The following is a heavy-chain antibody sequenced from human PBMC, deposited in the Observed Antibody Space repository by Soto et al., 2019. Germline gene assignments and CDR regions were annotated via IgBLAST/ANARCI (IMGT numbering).Heavy chain of an antibody. CDR3: ARHKRGIAAAATFDY. CDR1: GGSISSSSYY. Sequence: PSETLSLTCTVSGGSISSSSYYWGWIRQPPGKGLEWIGSICYSGSTYYNPSLKSLVTISVDTSKNQFSLKLSSVTAADTAVYYCARHKRGIAAAATFDYWGQGTLVTVSS. CDR2: ICYSGST. J-gene: IGHJ4*02. D-gene: IGHD6-13*01. V-gene: IGHV4-39*01.